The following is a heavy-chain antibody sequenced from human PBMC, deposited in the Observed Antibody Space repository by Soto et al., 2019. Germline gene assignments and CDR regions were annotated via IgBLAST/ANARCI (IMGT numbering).Heavy chain of an antibody. CDR2: INTGKGNT. D-gene: IGHD3-10*01. V-gene: IGHV1-3*04. J-gene: IGHJ3*02. CDR1: GYNFTTYA. CDR3: ARDPWGGAVDAFDI. Sequence: QVQFVQSGAEVKKPGASVKVSCKASGYNFTTYAIHWVRQAPGQRLEWMGWINTGKGNTKYSQKFQGRVNITRDTSASTAYMDLSSLRSGDTAVYYCARDPWGGAVDAFDIWGQGTMVTVSS.